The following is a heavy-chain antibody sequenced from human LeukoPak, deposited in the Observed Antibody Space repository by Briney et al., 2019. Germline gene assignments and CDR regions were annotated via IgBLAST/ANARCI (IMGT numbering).Heavy chain of an antibody. J-gene: IGHJ4*02. Sequence: GGSLRLSCAASGFTFSNYWMSWVRQVPGKGLEWVANIKQDGSEKYYVDSVKGRFTISRDNTKNSLYLQMNSLRAEDTAVYYCAREAGTSDYWGQGTLVTVSS. V-gene: IGHV3-7*01. CDR3: AREAGTSDY. D-gene: IGHD1/OR15-1a*01. CDR1: GFTFSNYW. CDR2: IKQDGSEK.